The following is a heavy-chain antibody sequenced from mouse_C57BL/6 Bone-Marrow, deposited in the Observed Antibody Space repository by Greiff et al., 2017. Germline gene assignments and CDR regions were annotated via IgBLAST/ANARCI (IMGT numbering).Heavy chain of an antibody. V-gene: IGHV1-82*01. J-gene: IGHJ1*03. D-gene: IGHD1-1*01. CDR3: ARSGYYGFWYFDV. CDR2: IYPGDGET. Sequence: VQLMESGPELVKPGASVKISCKASGYAFSSSWMNWVKQRPGKGLEWIGRIYPGDGETNYNGKFKGKATLTADKSSSTAYMQLSSLTSEDSAVYFGARSGYYGFWYFDVWGTGTTVTVSS. CDR1: GYAFSSSW.